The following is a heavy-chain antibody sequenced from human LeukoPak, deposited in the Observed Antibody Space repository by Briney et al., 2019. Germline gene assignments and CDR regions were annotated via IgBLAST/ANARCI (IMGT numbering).Heavy chain of an antibody. Sequence: GGSLRLSCAASGFTFSSYGMHWVRQAPGKGLEWVSAISGSGGSTYYADSVKGRFTISRDNAANTVYLQMSGLRVEDTAVYHCAKGTGDAGYYLDNWGQGTLVTVSS. CDR2: ISGSGGST. CDR1: GFTFSSYG. J-gene: IGHJ4*02. D-gene: IGHD1-1*01. CDR3: AKGTGDAGYYLDN. V-gene: IGHV3-23*01.